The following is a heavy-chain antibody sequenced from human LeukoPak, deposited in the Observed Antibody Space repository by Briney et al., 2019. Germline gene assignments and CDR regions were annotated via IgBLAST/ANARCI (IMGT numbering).Heavy chain of an antibody. CDR2: IRGGGKT. Sequence: GGSLRLSCAASGFSFSNYAMSWVRQAPARGPEWVSSIRGGGKTFYEDSVKGRFTLSRDDSRNTVYLQLSNLRVEDAAIYYCGKANWVSNADAVWWGQGTQVTVS. D-gene: IGHD6-19*01. J-gene: IGHJ4*02. CDR3: GKANWVSNADAVW. CDR1: GFSFSNYA. V-gene: IGHV3-23*01.